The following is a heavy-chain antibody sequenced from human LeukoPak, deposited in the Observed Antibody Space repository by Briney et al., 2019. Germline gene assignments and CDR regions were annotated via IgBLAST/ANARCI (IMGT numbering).Heavy chain of an antibody. Sequence: GASVNVSFNSSVYTVTVYYMHCVRHGPGQGLEWMGGSNANSGGTNYSQKFQGMVTMTRDTAISTAYMELSRLRSEDTAVYFCERPRLSSSTWSGKRSWGQGTLVTVSS. CDR2: SNANSGGT. D-gene: IGHD6-13*01. CDR1: VYTVTVYY. CDR3: ERPRLSSSTWSGKRS. V-gene: IGHV1-2*02. J-gene: IGHJ5*02.